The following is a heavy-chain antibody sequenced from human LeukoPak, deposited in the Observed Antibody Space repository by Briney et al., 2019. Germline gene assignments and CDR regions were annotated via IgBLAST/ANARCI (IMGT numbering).Heavy chain of an antibody. CDR3: ARLDGDYVGYHYGMDV. V-gene: IGHV1-69*04. CDR2: IIPILGIA. Sequence: GASVKVSCKASGGTFSSYAISWVRPAPGQGLEWMGRIIPILGIANYAQKLQGRVTMTTDTSTSTAYMKLRSLRSDDTAVYYCARLDGDYVGYHYGMDVWGQGTTVTVSS. J-gene: IGHJ6*02. CDR1: GGTFSSYA. D-gene: IGHD4-17*01.